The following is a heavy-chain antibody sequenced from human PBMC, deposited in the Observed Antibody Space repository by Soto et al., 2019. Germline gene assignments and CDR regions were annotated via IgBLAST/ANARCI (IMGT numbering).Heavy chain of an antibody. V-gene: IGHV4-4*07. J-gene: IGHJ5*02. CDR2: IYTSGST. Sequence: PSETLSLTCTVSGGSISSYYWSWIRQPAGKGLEWIGRIYTSGSTNYNPSLKSRVTMSVDTSKNQFSLKLSSVTAADTVVYYCARERVRSSSWYNNWFDPWGQGTLVTVSS. CDR3: ARERVRSSSWYNNWFDP. CDR1: GGSISSYY. D-gene: IGHD6-13*01.